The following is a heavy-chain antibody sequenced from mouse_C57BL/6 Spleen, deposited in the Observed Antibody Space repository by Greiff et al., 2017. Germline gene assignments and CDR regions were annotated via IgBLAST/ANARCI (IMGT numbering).Heavy chain of an antibody. D-gene: IGHD2-5*01. V-gene: IGHV7-3*01. CDR1: GFTFTDYY. CDR2: IRNKANGYTT. J-gene: IGHJ2*01. Sequence: EVQLVESGGGLVQPGGSLSLSCAASGFTFTDYYMSWVRQPPGKALEWLGFIRNKANGYTTEYSASVKGRFTISRDNSQSILYLQMNALRAEDSATYYCARYGTYYSNYGTFDYWGQGTTLTVSS. CDR3: ARYGTYYSNYGTFDY.